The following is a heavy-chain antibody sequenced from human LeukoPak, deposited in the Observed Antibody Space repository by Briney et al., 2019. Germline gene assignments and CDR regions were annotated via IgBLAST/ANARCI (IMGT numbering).Heavy chain of an antibody. V-gene: IGHV3-23*01. CDR2: ISGSGGST. D-gene: IGHD1-26*01. Sequence: GGSLRLSCAASGFTFSSYAMNWVRQAPGKGLEWVSVISGSGGSTYYADSVKGRYTISRDNSKNTLYLQMNSLRAEDTAVYYCARGVGAAYYYYYGMDVWGQGTTVTVSS. CDR3: ARGVGAAYYYYYGMDV. CDR1: GFTFSSYA. J-gene: IGHJ6*02.